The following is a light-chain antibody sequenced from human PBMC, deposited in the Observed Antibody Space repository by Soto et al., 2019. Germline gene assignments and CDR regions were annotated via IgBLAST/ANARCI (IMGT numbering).Light chain of an antibody. CDR1: QSVSSSY. CDR3: QQYGSSPKIT. CDR2: GAS. Sequence: EIVLTQSPGTLFLSPGERATLSCRASQSVSSSYLAWYQQKPGQAPRLLIYGASGRATGIPDRFSGSGSGTDFTLTISRLEPEDFAVYYCQQYGSSPKITFGQGTRLEIK. J-gene: IGKJ5*01. V-gene: IGKV3-20*01.